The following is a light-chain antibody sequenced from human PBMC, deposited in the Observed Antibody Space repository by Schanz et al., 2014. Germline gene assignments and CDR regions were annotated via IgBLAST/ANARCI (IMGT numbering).Light chain of an antibody. CDR2: AAS. CDR3: QRYITYPAL. J-gene: IGKJ4*01. Sequence: DIQMTQSPSSLSASVGDRVTITCRASQTISTYLNWYQQKPGKAPKLLIYAASTLERGVPSRFSGSGSGTEFTLTISSLQPDDFATYYCQRYITYPALFGGGTKVEIK. V-gene: IGKV1-17*01. CDR1: QTISTY.